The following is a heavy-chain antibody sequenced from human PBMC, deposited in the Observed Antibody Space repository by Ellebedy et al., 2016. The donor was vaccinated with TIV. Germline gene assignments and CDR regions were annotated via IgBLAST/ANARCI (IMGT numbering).Heavy chain of an antibody. D-gene: IGHD4-17*01. V-gene: IGHV3-15*07. CDR1: GFTFENAW. Sequence: GESLKISCAASGFTFENAWMNWVRQAPGEGLEWVGRIRSKNDGGATDYGAPVKGRFIISRDDSERTLYLQMNSLKTEDTAVYYCTTQTTVTALSYWGQGTLVTVSS. CDR3: TTQTTVTALSY. J-gene: IGHJ4*02. CDR2: IRSKNDGGAT.